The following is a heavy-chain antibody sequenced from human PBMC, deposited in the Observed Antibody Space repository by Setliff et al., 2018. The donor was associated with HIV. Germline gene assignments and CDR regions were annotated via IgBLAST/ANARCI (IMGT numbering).Heavy chain of an antibody. D-gene: IGHD6-6*01. V-gene: IGHV1-3*03. CDR3: ARAFYSSSSRPLGY. CDR2: INAGNGNT. CDR1: GYTFTSYA. Sequence: GASVKVSCKASGYTFTSYAMHWVRQAPGQRLEWMGWINAGNGNTKYSQEFRGRVTITRDTSASTAYMELSSLRSEDMAVYYCARAFYSSSSRPLGYWGQGTLVTVSS. J-gene: IGHJ4*02.